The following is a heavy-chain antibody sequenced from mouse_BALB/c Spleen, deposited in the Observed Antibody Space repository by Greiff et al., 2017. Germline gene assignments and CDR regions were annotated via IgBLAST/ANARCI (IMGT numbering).Heavy chain of an antibody. Sequence: VQVVESGPGLVAPSQSLSITCTVSGFSLTSYGVHWVRQPPGKGLEWLGVIWAGGSTNYNSALMSRLSISKDNSKSQVFLKMNSLQTDDTAMYYCARGGAPTVPPWFAYWGQGTLVTVSA. V-gene: IGHV2-9*02. CDR1: GFSLTSYG. D-gene: IGHD1-1*01. CDR3: ARGGAPTVPPWFAY. J-gene: IGHJ3*01. CDR2: IWAGGST.